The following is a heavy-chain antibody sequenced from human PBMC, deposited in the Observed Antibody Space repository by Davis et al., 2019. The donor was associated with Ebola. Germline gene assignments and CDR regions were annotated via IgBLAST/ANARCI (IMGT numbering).Heavy chain of an antibody. CDR2: ISFDGSNK. D-gene: IGHD3-16*01. V-gene: IGHV3-30*03. Sequence: GGSLRLSCTVSGGSISSSSYYWGWIRQPPGKGLEWMAVISFDGSNKYDADSVKGRFIISRDNSKNTLYLQMSSLRAEDTAVYYCARDGLFGHYFDYWGQGTLVTVSS. CDR1: GGSISSSS. CDR3: ARDGLFGHYFDY. J-gene: IGHJ4*02.